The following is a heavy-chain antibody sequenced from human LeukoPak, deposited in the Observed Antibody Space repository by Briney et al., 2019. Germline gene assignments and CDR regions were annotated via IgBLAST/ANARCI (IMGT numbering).Heavy chain of an antibody. D-gene: IGHD5-12*01. CDR1: GYTFTSYD. CDR2: MNPKSGNT. Sequence: ASVKVSCKASGYTFTSYDINWVRQATGQGLEWMGWMNPKSGNTGYAQKFQGRVTMTTDTSTSTAYMELRSLRSDDTAVYYCARGKYSGYDWSAYYYYGMDVWGQGTTVTVSS. J-gene: IGHJ6*02. V-gene: IGHV1-8*01. CDR3: ARGKYSGYDWSAYYYYGMDV.